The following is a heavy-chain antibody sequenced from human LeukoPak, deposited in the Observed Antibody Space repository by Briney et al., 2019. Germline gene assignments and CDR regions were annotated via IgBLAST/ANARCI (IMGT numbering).Heavy chain of an antibody. CDR2: IYYSGST. Sequence: SETLSLTCTVSGGSISSYYWSWIRQPPGKGLEWIGYIYYSGSTNYNPSLKSRVTISVDTSKNQFSLKLSSVTAADTAVYYCAIARGYCSSTSCRPSYYGMDVWGQGTTVTVSS. J-gene: IGHJ6*02. CDR1: GGSISSYY. D-gene: IGHD2-2*01. CDR3: AIARGYCSSTSCRPSYYGMDV. V-gene: IGHV4-59*01.